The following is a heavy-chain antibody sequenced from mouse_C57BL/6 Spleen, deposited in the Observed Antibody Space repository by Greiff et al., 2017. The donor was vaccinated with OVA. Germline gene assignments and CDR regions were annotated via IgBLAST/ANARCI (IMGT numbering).Heavy chain of an antibody. D-gene: IGHD1-1*01. CDR2: IWPGGGT. V-gene: IGHV2-9-1*01. J-gene: IGHJ4*01. CDR3: ARDPGSSYAMDY. CDR1: GFSLTSYA. Sequence: VQLQESGPGLVAPSQSLSITCTVSGFSLTSYAISWVRQPPGKGLEWLGVIWPGGGTNYNSALKSRLSISKDNSKSQVFLKMNSLQTDDTARYYCARDPGSSYAMDYWGQGTSVTVSS.